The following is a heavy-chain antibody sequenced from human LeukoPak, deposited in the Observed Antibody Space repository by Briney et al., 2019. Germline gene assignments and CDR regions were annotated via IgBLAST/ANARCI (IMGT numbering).Heavy chain of an antibody. V-gene: IGHV4-59*01. CDR3: ARENDRYGRIDY. D-gene: IGHD5-18*01. CDR1: GGSISSYY. J-gene: IGHJ4*02. CDR2: VSYSGST. Sequence: TSETLSLTCTVSGGSISSYYWSWVRQPPGKGLEWIGYVSYSGSTDYNPSLKSRVIISIDTSKNQFSLRLSSVTAADTAVYYCARENDRYGRIDYWGQRTQVTV.